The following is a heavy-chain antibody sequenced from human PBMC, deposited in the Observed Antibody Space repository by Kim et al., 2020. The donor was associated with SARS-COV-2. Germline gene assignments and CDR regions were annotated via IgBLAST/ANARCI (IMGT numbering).Heavy chain of an antibody. V-gene: IGHV4-59*01. D-gene: IGHD3-16*01. CDR1: GGSISTYY. CDR2: IYQSGST. CDR3: ARERSDGFEI. J-gene: IGHJ3*02. Sequence: SETLSLTCTVSGGSISTYYWNWIRQSPGKGLEAIGYIYQSGSTNYNPSLKSRVTISVDTSKNLFSLNLRSVTAADTAVYYCARERSDGFEIWGPGTLVTV.